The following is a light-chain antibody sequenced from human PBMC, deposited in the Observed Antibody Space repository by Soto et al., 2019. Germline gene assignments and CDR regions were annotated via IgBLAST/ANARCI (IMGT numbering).Light chain of an antibody. Sequence: EIVMTQSPATLSVSPGERATLSCRASQSVSSNLAWYQQKPGQAPRLLIYGASTRATGIPARFSGSGSGTEFTLTISSLQSEDFAVYHCQQFNTWPLAFGGGTKVEIK. V-gene: IGKV3-15*01. J-gene: IGKJ4*01. CDR2: GAS. CDR1: QSVSSN. CDR3: QQFNTWPLA.